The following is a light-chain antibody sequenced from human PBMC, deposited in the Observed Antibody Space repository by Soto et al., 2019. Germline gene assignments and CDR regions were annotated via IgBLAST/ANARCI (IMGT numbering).Light chain of an antibody. V-gene: IGKV3-15*01. CDR2: GAS. CDR1: ETVATN. J-gene: IGKJ1*01. Sequence: VMTQSPATLSVSPGERATLSCWASETVATNLAWYQQKPGQAPRLLISGASTRAAGISDRFRGSGSGTEFTLPISSLRSEDSAFYYCQQFFEWPPMTFGQGTKVEI. CDR3: QQFFEWPPMT.